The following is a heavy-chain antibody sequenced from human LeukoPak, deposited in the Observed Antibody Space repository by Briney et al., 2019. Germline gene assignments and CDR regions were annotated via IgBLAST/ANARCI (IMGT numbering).Heavy chain of an antibody. Sequence: PSETLSLTCTVSGSSITSSSSYWGWIRQPPGKGLECIGCIYYSGSTYYNPSLKRRVTISVDTSKNQFSLKLSSVTAADTAVYYCARDWRAVTHQYGWFDPWGQGTLVTVSS. J-gene: IGHJ5*02. CDR2: IYYSGST. CDR3: ARDWRAVTHQYGWFDP. CDR1: GSSITSSSSY. V-gene: IGHV4-39*07. D-gene: IGHD4-17*01.